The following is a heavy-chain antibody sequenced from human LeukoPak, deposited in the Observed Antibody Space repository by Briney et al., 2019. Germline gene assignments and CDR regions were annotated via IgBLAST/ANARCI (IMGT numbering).Heavy chain of an antibody. J-gene: IGHJ5*02. D-gene: IGHD2-8*01. CDR1: GFTFSNYG. CDR2: IIGSGGST. CDR3: ARDSDVLMVYAMLDP. V-gene: IGHV3-23*01. Sequence: GGSLRLSCAASGFTFSNYGMTWVRQAPGKGLEWVSAIIGSGGSTYYADSMKGRFTISRDNSKNTLYLQMNGLRSEDTAVYYCARDSDVLMVYAMLDPWGQGTLVTVSS.